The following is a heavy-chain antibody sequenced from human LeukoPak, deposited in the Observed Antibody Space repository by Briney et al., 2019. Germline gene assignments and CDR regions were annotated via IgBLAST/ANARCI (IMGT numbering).Heavy chain of an antibody. Sequence: ASVKVSCKASGGTFSSYAISWVRQAPGQGLEWMGRIIPIFGTANYAQKFQGRVTITTDESTSTAYMELSSLRSEDTAVYYCARDRIAARSFDYWGQGTLVIVSS. D-gene: IGHD6-6*01. CDR3: ARDRIAARSFDY. V-gene: IGHV1-69*05. J-gene: IGHJ4*02. CDR1: GGTFSSYA. CDR2: IIPIFGTA.